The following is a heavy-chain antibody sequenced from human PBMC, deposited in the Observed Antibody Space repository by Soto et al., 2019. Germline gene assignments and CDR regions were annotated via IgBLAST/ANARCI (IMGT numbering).Heavy chain of an antibody. CDR1: GGSIYDYH. CDR3: ARWGRSGTTAVDAFDI. D-gene: IGHD1-1*01. J-gene: IGHJ3*02. CDR2: ISYSGNT. V-gene: IGHV4-59*01. Sequence: QVQLQESGPGLVKPSETLSLTCTVSGGSIYDYHWNWIRQPPGKGLQWIGFISYSGNTRYSPSLQSRLTMSVDTSKNQVSLKLTSGTVADTALYYCARWGRSGTTAVDAFDIWGQGTMVTVSS.